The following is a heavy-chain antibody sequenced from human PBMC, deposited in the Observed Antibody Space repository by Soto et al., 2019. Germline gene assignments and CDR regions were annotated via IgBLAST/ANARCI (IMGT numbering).Heavy chain of an antibody. Sequence: EVQLVESGGGLVQPGGSLKLSCAASGFTFSGSAMHWVRQASGKGLEWVGRIRSKGNSYATAYAAWVKGRFTISRDDSKKTSYLQMNSPKTEDTAVYYCTSSYYYDSSGYYYFDYWGQGTLVTVSS. J-gene: IGHJ4*02. CDR3: TSSYYYDSSGYYYFDY. CDR1: GFTFSGSA. D-gene: IGHD3-22*01. V-gene: IGHV3-73*02. CDR2: IRSKGNSYAT.